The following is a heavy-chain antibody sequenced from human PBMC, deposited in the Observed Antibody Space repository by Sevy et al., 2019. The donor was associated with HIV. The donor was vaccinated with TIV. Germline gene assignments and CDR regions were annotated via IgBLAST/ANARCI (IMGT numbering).Heavy chain of an antibody. CDR1: GFTFSSYA. Sequence: GGSLRLSCAASGFTFSSYAMSWVRQAPGKGLEWVSAISGSGGSTYYADSVKGRFTISRDNSKNTLYLQMNSLRAEDTAVYYCAKIGDYGDYRGMDLDYWGQGTLVTVSS. V-gene: IGHV3-23*01. D-gene: IGHD4-17*01. J-gene: IGHJ4*02. CDR2: ISGSGGST. CDR3: AKIGDYGDYRGMDLDY.